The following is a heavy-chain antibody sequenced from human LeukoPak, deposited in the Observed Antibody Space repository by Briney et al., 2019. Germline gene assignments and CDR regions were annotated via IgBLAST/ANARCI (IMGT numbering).Heavy chain of an antibody. CDR2: ISAYNGNT. CDR1: GYTFTSYG. J-gene: IGHJ5*02. D-gene: IGHD3-10*01. Sequence: ASVEVSCKASGYTFTSYGISWVRQSPGQGLEWMGWISAYNGNTNYAQKLQGRVTMTTDTSTSTAYMELRSLRSDDTAVYYCARVTAMVRGVMSWFDPWGQGTLVTVSS. CDR3: ARVTAMVRGVMSWFDP. V-gene: IGHV1-18*01.